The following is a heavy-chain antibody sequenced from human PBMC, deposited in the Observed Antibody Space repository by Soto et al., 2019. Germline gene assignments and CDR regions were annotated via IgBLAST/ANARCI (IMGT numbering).Heavy chain of an antibody. CDR3: ARDPTLQLLPPYYFDY. V-gene: IGHV3-7*01. Sequence: EVQLVESGGGLVQPGGSLRLSCAASGFTFSSYWMSWVRQAPGKGLEWVANIKQDGSEKYYVDSVKGRFTISRDNAKNSLYLQMNSLRAEDTAVYYCARDPTLQLLPPYYFDYWGQGTLVTVSS. J-gene: IGHJ4*02. CDR1: GFTFSSYW. CDR2: IKQDGSEK. D-gene: IGHD2-2*01.